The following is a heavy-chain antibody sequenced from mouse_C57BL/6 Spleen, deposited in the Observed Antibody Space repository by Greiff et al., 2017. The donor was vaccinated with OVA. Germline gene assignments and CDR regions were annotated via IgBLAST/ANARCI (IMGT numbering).Heavy chain of an antibody. J-gene: IGHJ1*03. CDR2: ISNGGGST. CDR3: ARPRSNYWYFDV. CDR1: GFTFSDYY. D-gene: IGHD1-1*01. V-gene: IGHV5-12*01. Sequence: DVQLVESGGGLVQPGGSLKLSCAASGFTFSDYYMYWVRQTPEKRLEWVAYISNGGGSTYYPDTVKGRFTISRDNAKNNLYLQMSRLKSEDTAMYYCARPRSNYWYFDVWGTGTTVTVSA.